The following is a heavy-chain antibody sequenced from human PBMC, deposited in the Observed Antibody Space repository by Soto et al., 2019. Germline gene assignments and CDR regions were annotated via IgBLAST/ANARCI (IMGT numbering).Heavy chain of an antibody. J-gene: IGHJ4*02. CDR2: IHYSGST. Sequence: SETLSLTCTVSGGSISSYYWSWIRQPPGKGLEWIGYIHYSGSTNYNPSLKSRVTISVDTSKNQFSLKLSSVTAADTAVYYCARDYDSTLDYWGQGTQVTVSS. CDR3: ARDYDSTLDY. CDR1: GGSISSYY. V-gene: IGHV4-59*01. D-gene: IGHD3-22*01.